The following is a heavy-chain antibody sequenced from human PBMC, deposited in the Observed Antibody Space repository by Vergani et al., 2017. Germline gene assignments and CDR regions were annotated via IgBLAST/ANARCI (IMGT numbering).Heavy chain of an antibody. CDR3: ARDSFGWSGYYTHNWFDP. CDR2: IYHSGST. J-gene: IGHJ5*02. D-gene: IGHD3-3*01. V-gene: IGHV4-30-2*01. CDR1: GGSISSGGYY. Sequence: QVQLQESGPGLVKPSQTLSLTCTVSGGSISSGGYYWSWIRQPPGKGLEWIGYIYHSGSTYYNPSLKSRVTISVDRSKNQFSLKLSSVTAADTAVYYCARDSFGWSGYYTHNWFDPWGQGTLVTVSS.